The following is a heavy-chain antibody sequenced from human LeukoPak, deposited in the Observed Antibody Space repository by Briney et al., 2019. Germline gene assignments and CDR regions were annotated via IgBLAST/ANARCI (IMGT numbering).Heavy chain of an antibody. V-gene: IGHV1-8*01. CDR3: ARARAVAGNRAYDWFDP. CDR1: GYTFTSYA. J-gene: IGHJ5*02. CDR2: MNPDSGDL. Sequence: ASVKVSCKASGYTFTSYAVNWVRQAPGQGLEWMGWMNPDSGDLTYAQKFQGRLTLTRNTSVDTAYMALSGLTSGDTAFYYCARARAVAGNRAYDWFDPWGHGTLVTVSS. D-gene: IGHD6-19*01.